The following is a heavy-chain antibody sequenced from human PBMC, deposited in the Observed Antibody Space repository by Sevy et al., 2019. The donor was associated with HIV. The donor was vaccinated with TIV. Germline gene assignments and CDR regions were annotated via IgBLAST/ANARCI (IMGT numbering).Heavy chain of an antibody. CDR2: IYYSGST. CDR1: GGSISSGDYY. Sequence: SETLSLTCTVSGGSISSGDYYWSWIRQPPGKGLEWIGYIYYSGSTSYNPSLKSRVTISVDTSKNQFSLKLSSVTAADTAVYYCASRPRNYYDSSGYLYDYWGQGTLVTVSS. CDR3: ASRPRNYYDSSGYLYDY. J-gene: IGHJ4*02. D-gene: IGHD3-22*01. V-gene: IGHV4-30-4*01.